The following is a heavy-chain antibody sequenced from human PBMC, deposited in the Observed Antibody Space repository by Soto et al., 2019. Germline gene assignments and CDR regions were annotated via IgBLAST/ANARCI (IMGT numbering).Heavy chain of an antibody. CDR1: GFTFDDYT. Sequence: PGGSLRLSCAASGFTFDDYTMHWVRQAPGKGLEWVSPISWDRGNTNYADSVKGRFTISRDNTKNILYLQMNSLGVDDTAVYYCARDRQPDGIWTFDYWGRGILVTVAS. V-gene: IGHV3-43*01. CDR3: ARDRQPDGIWTFDY. J-gene: IGHJ4*02. CDR2: ISWDRGNT. D-gene: IGHD2-15*01.